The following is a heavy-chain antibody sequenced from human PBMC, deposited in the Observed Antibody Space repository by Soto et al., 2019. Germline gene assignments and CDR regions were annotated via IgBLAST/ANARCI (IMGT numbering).Heavy chain of an antibody. J-gene: IGHJ5*02. CDR2: INPNSGGT. CDR3: ARSSGSYYLSGNWFDP. Sequence: ASVKFSCKASGYTFTGYYMHWVRQAPGQGLEWMGWINPNSGGTNYAQKFQGWVTMTRDTSISTAYMELSRLRSDDTAVYYCARSSGSYYLSGNWFDPWGQGTLVTVSS. V-gene: IGHV1-2*04. D-gene: IGHD1-26*01. CDR1: GYTFTGYY.